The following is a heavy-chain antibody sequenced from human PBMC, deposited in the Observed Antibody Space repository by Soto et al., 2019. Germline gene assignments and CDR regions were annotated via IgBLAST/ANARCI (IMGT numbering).Heavy chain of an antibody. D-gene: IGHD1-26*01. V-gene: IGHV3-30*18. J-gene: IGHJ6*02. Sequence: QVQLVESGGGVVQPGRSLRLSCAASGFTFSSYGMHWVRQAPGKGLAWVAVISYDGSNKYYADSVKGRFTISRDNSKNTLYRQMNSLRAEDTAVYYCAKAEWELYYYYGMDVWGQGTTVTVS. CDR3: AKAEWELYYYYGMDV. CDR1: GFTFSSYG. CDR2: ISYDGSNK.